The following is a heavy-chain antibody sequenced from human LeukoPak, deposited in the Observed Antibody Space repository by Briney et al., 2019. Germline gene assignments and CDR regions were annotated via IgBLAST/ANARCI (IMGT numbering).Heavy chain of an antibody. V-gene: IGHV3-11*06. CDR1: GFTFSDYY. Sequence: GGSLRLFCAASGFTFSDYYMSWIRQAPGKGLEWVSSISSTSSYIYYADSVKSRFTISRDNAKNSLYLQMNSLRAEDTAVYYCARDSGAAAGTGAFDIWGQGTMVTVSS. D-gene: IGHD6-13*01. CDR3: ARDSGAAAGTGAFDI. CDR2: ISSTSSYI. J-gene: IGHJ3*02.